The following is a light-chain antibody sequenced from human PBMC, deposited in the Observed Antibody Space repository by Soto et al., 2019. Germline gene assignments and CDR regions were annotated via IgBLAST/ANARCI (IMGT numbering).Light chain of an antibody. CDR1: QSVSSSY. V-gene: IGKV3-20*01. CDR3: QGGLT. CDR2: GAS. Sequence: EIVLTQSPGTLSLSPGERATLSCRASQSVSSSYLAWYQQKPGQAPRLLIYGASSRATGIPDRFSGSGSGTDFTLTISRLEPQDFAVYYCQGGLTFSGGTKVEIK. J-gene: IGKJ4*01.